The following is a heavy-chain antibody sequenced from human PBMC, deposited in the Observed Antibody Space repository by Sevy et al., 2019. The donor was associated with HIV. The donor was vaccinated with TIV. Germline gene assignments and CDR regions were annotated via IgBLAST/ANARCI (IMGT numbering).Heavy chain of an antibody. V-gene: IGHV3-48*03. Sequence: GGSLRLSCAASGITFSSYEMNWVRQAPGKGLEWVSYISSSGSTIYDADSVKGRFTISRDNAKNLLYLQMNSLRDEDTAVYFCARDRAGFHGMDVWDQGTTVTVSS. J-gene: IGHJ6*02. CDR1: GITFSSYE. CDR2: ISSSGSTI. CDR3: ARDRAGFHGMDV.